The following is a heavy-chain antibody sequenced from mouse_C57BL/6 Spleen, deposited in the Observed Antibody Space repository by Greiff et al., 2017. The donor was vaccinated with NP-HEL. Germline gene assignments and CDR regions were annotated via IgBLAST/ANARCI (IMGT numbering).Heavy chain of an antibody. CDR3: ARSAGGPAGFAY. J-gene: IGHJ3*01. Sequence: VQLQQSGPELVKPGASVKISCKASGYAFSSSWMNWVKQRPGKGLEWIGRIYPGDGDTNYNGKFKGKATLTADKSSSTAYMQLSSLTSEDSAVYFCARSAGGPAGFAYWGQGTLVTVSA. CDR1: GYAFSSSW. CDR2: IYPGDGDT. V-gene: IGHV1-82*01.